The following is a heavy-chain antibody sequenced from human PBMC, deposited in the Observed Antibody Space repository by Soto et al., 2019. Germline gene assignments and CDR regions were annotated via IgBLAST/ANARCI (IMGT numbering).Heavy chain of an antibody. Sequence: ASVKVSCKASGYTFANYGINWVRQAPGQGLEWMGWISAYNGITNYAQNLQDRVTMTTDTSAGTAYMDLRSLRSDDTAVYFCARGTRRMGAHHFDYWGLGTLVTVSS. CDR3: ARGTRRMGAHHFDY. V-gene: IGHV1-18*04. J-gene: IGHJ4*02. CDR1: GYTFANYG. CDR2: ISAYNGIT. D-gene: IGHD1-26*01.